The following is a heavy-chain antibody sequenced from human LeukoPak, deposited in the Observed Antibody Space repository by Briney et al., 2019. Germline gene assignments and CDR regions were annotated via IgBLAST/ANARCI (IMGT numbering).Heavy chain of an antibody. CDR1: GFTFGDYA. V-gene: IGHV3-49*04. CDR3: TRDQTPTCTSCYNYYYYMDV. CDR2: IRSKAYGGTT. Sequence: GGSLRLSCTASGFTFGDYAMSWVRQAPGKGLEWVGFIRSKAYGGTTEYAASVKGRFTISRDDSKSIAYLQMNSLKTEDTAVYYCTRDQTPTCTSCYNYYYYMDVWGKGTTVTVSS. J-gene: IGHJ6*03. D-gene: IGHD2-2*02.